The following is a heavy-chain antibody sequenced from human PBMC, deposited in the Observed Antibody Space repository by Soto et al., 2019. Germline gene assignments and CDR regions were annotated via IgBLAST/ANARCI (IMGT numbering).Heavy chain of an antibody. J-gene: IGHJ4*02. CDR1: GFTFSDYY. V-gene: IGHV3-11*06. CDR3: ARDRDLTSSWSFDY. CDR2: ISTTSDYT. Sequence: PGGSLRLSCAASGFTFSDYYMTWIRQAPGEGLEWVSYISTTSDYTNYADSVKGRFTISRDNAKNSLYLQMNSLRAEDTAVYYCARDRDLTSSWSFDYWGQGXLVTVSS. D-gene: IGHD6-13*01.